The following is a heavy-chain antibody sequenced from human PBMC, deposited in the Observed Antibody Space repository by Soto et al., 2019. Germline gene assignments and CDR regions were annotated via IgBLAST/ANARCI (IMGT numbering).Heavy chain of an antibody. V-gene: IGHV1-18*01. CDR3: ARDLPTMDV. Sequence: QVQLVQSGAEVKKPGASVKVSCKASGYTLTSYGIIWVRQAPGQGLEWLGGIRAYNGNTNYAQKLQSRVTMTTDTSTGTAYMELRSLRSDDTAVYYGARDLPTMDVWGQGTTVTVSS. CDR2: IRAYNGNT. J-gene: IGHJ6*02. CDR1: GYTLTSYG.